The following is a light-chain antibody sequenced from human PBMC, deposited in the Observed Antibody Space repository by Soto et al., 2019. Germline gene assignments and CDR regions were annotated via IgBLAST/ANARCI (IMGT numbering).Light chain of an antibody. V-gene: IGKV1-17*02. CDR2: DAS. CDR1: QGIRDD. CDR3: QQYNSCPLT. Sequence: IQMTHSPSSLPASVGDRVTITCRASQGIRDDLAWYQQKPGRAPRLLIYDASTLQDGVPSRFSGSGSGTEFPLTISNLQPDDFATYYCQQYNSCPLTFGGGPKVDI. J-gene: IGKJ4*01.